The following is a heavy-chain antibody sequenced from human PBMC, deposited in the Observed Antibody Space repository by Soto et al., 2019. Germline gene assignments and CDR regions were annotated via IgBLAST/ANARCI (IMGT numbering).Heavy chain of an antibody. CDR2: ISNSGST. CDR1: GASISSFY. D-gene: IGHD1-1*01. Sequence: SETLSLTCTVSGASISSFYWSWVRQAPGNRLEWIGYISNSGSTNYNPSLKSRVTISVDTSMIQFSLNLRVVTAADTVVYYCTRHPKLPALGSMGFFQDWGQGTLVTVSS. J-gene: IGHJ1*01. CDR3: TRHPKLPALGSMGFFQD. V-gene: IGHV4-59*08.